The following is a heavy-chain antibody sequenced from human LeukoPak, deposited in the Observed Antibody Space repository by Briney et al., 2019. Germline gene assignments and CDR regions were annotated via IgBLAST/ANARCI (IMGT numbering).Heavy chain of an antibody. J-gene: IGHJ1*01. CDR3: AGVIGYCGGDCYSRALQH. D-gene: IGHD2-21*02. Sequence: SQTLSLTCTVSGVAISSGGYYWSWIRPPPRKSLEWSGDISCDCSTYYNPSLKRRVTMSVDKFKNQFYLKLSSVIAAGTAVDYGAGVIGYCGGDCYSRALQHWGQGTLVNVSS. V-gene: IGHV4-30-4*01. CDR2: ISCDCST. CDR1: GVAISSGGYY.